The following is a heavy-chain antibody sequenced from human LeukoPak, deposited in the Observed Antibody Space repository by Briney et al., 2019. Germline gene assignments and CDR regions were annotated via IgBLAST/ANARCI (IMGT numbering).Heavy chain of an antibody. CDR2: ISYDGSNQ. Sequence: GGSLRLSCAASGFTFSHYAMPWVRQAPGKGLEWVAVISYDGSNQYSTDSVKGRFTVSRDNSKNTLYLQMNSLRPEDTGVYYCARPRVAVQLLGNSFDYWGQGTLVTVSS. V-gene: IGHV3-30-3*01. J-gene: IGHJ4*02. D-gene: IGHD2-15*01. CDR3: ARPRVAVQLLGNSFDY. CDR1: GFTFSHYA.